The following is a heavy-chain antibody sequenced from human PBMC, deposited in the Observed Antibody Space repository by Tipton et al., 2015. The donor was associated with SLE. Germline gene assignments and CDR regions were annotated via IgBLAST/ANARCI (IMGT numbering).Heavy chain of an antibody. D-gene: IGHD3-9*01. CDR2: IYTSGST. J-gene: IGHJ6*03. CDR1: GGSISSGSYY. V-gene: IGHV4-61*02. CDR3: ARVFRGLTGHWYMDV. Sequence: TLSLTCTVSGGSISSGSYYWSCIRQPAGQGREWIGRIYTSGSTNYNPSLKSRVTISVDTSKNQFSLMLSSVTAADTAVYYCARVFRGLTGHWYMDVWGKGTTVTVSS.